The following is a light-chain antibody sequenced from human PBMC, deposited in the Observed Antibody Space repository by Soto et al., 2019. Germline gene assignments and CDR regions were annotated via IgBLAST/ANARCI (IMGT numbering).Light chain of an antibody. CDR3: QQYNSYPGT. V-gene: IGKV1-5*03. CDR1: ESIGRW. CDR2: AAS. Sequence: DTQMTQSPSTLSASVRDRVTITCRASESIGRWLAWYQQKPGKAPKVLIYAASTLESGVPSRFSGSRSGTEFTLTISSLQPDDFANYYCQQYNSYPGTFGEGTKVEIK. J-gene: IGKJ1*01.